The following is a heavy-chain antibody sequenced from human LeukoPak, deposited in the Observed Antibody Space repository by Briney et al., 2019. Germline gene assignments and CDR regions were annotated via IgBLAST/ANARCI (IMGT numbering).Heavy chain of an antibody. CDR2: ISSSSSSYI. Sequence: GGSLRLSCAASGFTFSSYSMNWVRQAPGKGLEWVSSISSSSSSYIYYADSVKGRFTISRDNAKNSLYLQMNSLRAEDTAVYDCARDNSRLVVAPNWFDPWGQGTLVTVSS. J-gene: IGHJ5*02. CDR1: GFTFSSYS. CDR3: ARDNSRLVVAPNWFDP. V-gene: IGHV3-21*01. D-gene: IGHD2-15*01.